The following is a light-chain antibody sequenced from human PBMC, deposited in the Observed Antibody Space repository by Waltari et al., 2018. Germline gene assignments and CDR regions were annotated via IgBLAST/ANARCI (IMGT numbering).Light chain of an antibody. CDR2: GAS. CDR3: QQYKSYKT. Sequence: DIQMTQSPTTLSASVVDTVIISCRASQSITTSLAWYQHKPGKAPDVLIYGASNLESGVPSRFSGSGSGTEFTLTISSLQPDDFATYYCQQYKSYKTFGQGTRVEIK. V-gene: IGKV1-5*03. CDR1: QSITTS. J-gene: IGKJ1*01.